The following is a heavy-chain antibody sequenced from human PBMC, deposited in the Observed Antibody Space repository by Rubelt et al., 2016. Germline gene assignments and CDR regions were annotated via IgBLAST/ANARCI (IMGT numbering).Heavy chain of an antibody. CDR1: GGSISSYY. Sequence: VKPSETLSLTCTVSGGSISSYYWSWIRQPPGKGLEWIGYIYYSGSTNYNPSLKSRVTISVDTSKNQFSLKLSSVTAADTAVYYCARAWIVVVPTAPGIYFDYWGQGTLVTVSS. V-gene: IGHV4-59*01. CDR2: IYYSGST. D-gene: IGHD2-2*01. J-gene: IGHJ4*02. CDR3: ARAWIVVVPTAPGIYFDY.